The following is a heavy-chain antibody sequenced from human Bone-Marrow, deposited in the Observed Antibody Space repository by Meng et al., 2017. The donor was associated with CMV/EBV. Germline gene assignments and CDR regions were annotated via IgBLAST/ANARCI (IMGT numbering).Heavy chain of an antibody. CDR1: GYMFTSYH. CDR2: INPSGGST. J-gene: IGHJ4*02. V-gene: IGHV1-46*01. D-gene: IGHD3-3*01. Sequence: ASVKVSCKTSGYMFTSYHMHWVRQAPGQGLEWMGIINPSGGSTNYAQKFQGRVTMTRDTSTSTVYMELSSLRSEDTAVYYCAGALWSGYYISRWGQGTRVTVYS. CDR3: AGALWSGYYISR.